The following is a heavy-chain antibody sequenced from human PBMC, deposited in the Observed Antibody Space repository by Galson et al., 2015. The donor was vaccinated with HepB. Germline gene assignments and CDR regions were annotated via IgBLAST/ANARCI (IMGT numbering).Heavy chain of an antibody. CDR1: RFIFSFYS. V-gene: IGHV3-48*04. J-gene: IGHJ4*02. CDR2: ISTSSGTI. Sequence: SLRLSCAASRFIFSFYSMYWVRQAPGKGLEWVSHISTSSGTIYYADSVKGRFTISRDNAKNSLYLQMNSLRAEDTAVYYCRILRSFDFRPLDYWGQGILVTVSS. CDR3: RILRSFDFRPLDY. D-gene: IGHD3-3*01.